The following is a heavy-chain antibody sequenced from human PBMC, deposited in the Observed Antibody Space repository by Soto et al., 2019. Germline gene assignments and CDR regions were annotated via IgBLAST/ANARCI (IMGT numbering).Heavy chain of an antibody. V-gene: IGHV3-74*01. Sequence: PGGSLRLSCAASGFTFSSYWMHWVRQAPGKGLVWVSRINSDGSSTSYADSVKGRFTISRDNAKNTLYLQMNSLRAEDTAVYYCARMWGTTPAFDYWGQGPLVTVSS. J-gene: IGHJ4*02. CDR1: GFTFSSYW. CDR3: ARMWGTTPAFDY. CDR2: INSDGSST. D-gene: IGHD1-7*01.